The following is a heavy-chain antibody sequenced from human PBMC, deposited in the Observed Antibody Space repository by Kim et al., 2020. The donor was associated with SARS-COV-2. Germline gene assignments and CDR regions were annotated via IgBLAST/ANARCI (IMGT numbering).Heavy chain of an antibody. CDR2: INPSGGST. D-gene: IGHD3-10*01. CDR1: GYTFTSYY. CDR3: ARVGGEGEYFDY. J-gene: IGHJ4*02. Sequence: ASVKVSCKASGYTFTSYYMHWVRQAPGQGLEWMGIINPSGGSTSYAQKFQGRVTITRDTSTSTVYMELSSLRSEDTAVYYCARVGGEGEYFDYWGQGTLGTVSS. V-gene: IGHV1-46*01.